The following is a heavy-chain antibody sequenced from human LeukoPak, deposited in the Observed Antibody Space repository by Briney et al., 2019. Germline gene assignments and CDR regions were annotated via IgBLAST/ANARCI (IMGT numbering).Heavy chain of an antibody. CDR3: ARDAPATNYYGMDV. CDR1: GFTFSDYY. V-gene: IGHV3-11*05. CDR2: ISGSSSHT. Sequence: GGSLRLSCAASGFTFSDYYMSWIRQAPGKGLEWVSYISGSSSHTNYADSVKGRFTISRDNAKNSLYLQMTSLRAEDTAVYYCARDAPATNYYGMDVWGQGTTVTVSS. J-gene: IGHJ6*02. D-gene: IGHD4-11*01.